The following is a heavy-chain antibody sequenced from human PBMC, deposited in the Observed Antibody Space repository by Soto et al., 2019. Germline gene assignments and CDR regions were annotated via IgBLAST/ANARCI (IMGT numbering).Heavy chain of an antibody. CDR1: GYTFTSYG. CDR2: ISAHNGNT. V-gene: IGHV1-18*01. D-gene: IGHD1-1*01. CDR3: ARGRYGDY. Sequence: QVHLVQSGAEVKKPGASVKVSCKCSGYTFTSYGIAWVRQAPGKGLEWMGWISAHNGNTDYAQKLQGRVTVTRDTSTSTAYMELRTLRSDDTAVYSCARGRYGDYWGQGAVVTVSS. J-gene: IGHJ4*02.